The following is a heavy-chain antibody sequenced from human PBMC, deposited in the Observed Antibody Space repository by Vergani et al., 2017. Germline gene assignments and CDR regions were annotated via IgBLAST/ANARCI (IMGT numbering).Heavy chain of an antibody. D-gene: IGHD3-3*01. CDR3: ARERRVTIFGVVIIPGAFDI. V-gene: IGHV1-3*01. J-gene: IGHJ3*02. Sequence: QVQLVQSGAEVKKPGASVKVSCKASGYTFTSYAMHWVRPAPGQRLEWMGWINAGNGNTKYSQKFQGRVTITRDTAASTAYMELSSLRSEDTAVYYCARERRVTIFGVVIIPGAFDIWGQGTMVTVSS. CDR1: GYTFTSYA. CDR2: INAGNGNT.